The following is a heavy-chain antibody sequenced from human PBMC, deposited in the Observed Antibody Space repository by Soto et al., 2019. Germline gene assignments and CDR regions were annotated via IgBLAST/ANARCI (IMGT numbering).Heavy chain of an antibody. CDR2: ISYDGSNK. CDR3: AKISREGPALVYYFDY. V-gene: IGHV3-30*18. Sequence: QVQLVESGGGVVQPGRSLRLSCAASGFTFSSFGMHWVRQAPGKGLEWVAVISYDGSNKYYEDSVKGRFTISRNNSKNTLYLQMNSLRADDTAVYYCAKISREGPALVYYFDYWGQGTLVTVSS. J-gene: IGHJ4*02. CDR1: GFTFSSFG. D-gene: IGHD2-2*01.